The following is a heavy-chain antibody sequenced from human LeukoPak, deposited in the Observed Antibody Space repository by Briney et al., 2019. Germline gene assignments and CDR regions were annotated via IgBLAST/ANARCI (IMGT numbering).Heavy chain of an antibody. CDR3: AKDPPLGVVVPAATPSGY. Sequence: PGRSLRLSCAASGFTFSSYGMHWVRQAPGKGLEGVAVIWYDGSNKYYADSVKGRFTISRDNSKNTLYLQMNSLRAEDTAVYYCAKDPPLGVVVPAATPSGYWGQGTLVTVSS. CDR2: IWYDGSNK. J-gene: IGHJ4*02. V-gene: IGHV3-33*06. CDR1: GFTFSSYG. D-gene: IGHD2-2*01.